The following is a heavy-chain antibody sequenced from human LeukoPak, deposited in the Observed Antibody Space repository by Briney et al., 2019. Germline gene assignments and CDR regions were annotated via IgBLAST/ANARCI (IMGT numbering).Heavy chain of an antibody. CDR3: ARGRNLVATSGCFDY. V-gene: IGHV3-30-3*01. CDR1: GFTFSSYA. D-gene: IGHD5-12*01. CDR2: ISYDGSNK. J-gene: IGHJ4*02. Sequence: GRSLRLSCAASGFTFSSYAMHWVRQAPGKGLEWVAVISYDGSNKYYADSVKGRFTISRDNSKNTLYLQMNSLRAEDTAVYYCARGRNLVATSGCFDYWGQGTLVTVSS.